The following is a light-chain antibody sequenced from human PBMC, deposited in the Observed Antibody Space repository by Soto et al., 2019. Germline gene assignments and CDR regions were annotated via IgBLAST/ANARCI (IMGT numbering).Light chain of an antibody. CDR3: QQYNSYRT. J-gene: IGKJ1*01. CDR1: QSIRSW. V-gene: IGKV1-5*01. Sequence: IQMTQAPSTLSASVGDRVTITCRASQSIRSWVGCYQQKPGKAPKFLFYGASNLEVGVASRFSGSGSGTKFTLTISSLPHDDAATYYCQQYNSYRTFGQGTKVDI. CDR2: GAS.